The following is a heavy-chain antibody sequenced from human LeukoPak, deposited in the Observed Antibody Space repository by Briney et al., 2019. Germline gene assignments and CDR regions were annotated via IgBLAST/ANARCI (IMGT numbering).Heavy chain of an antibody. CDR3: ARRRDGYSIFDY. V-gene: IGHV4-61*01. Sequence: SETLSLTCTVSGGSVRSDSNYWSWIRQPPGKGLEWIGYISYSGTTDYNPSLKSRVSMSLGTSKNEISLKLDSVTAADTAVYYCARRRDGYSIFDYWGHGTLVIVSS. CDR1: GGSVRSDSNY. J-gene: IGHJ4*01. D-gene: IGHD5-24*01. CDR2: ISYSGTT.